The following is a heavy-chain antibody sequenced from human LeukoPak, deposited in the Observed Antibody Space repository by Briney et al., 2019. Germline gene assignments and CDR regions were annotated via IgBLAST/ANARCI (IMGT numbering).Heavy chain of an antibody. V-gene: IGHV3-23*01. Sequence: GGSLRLSCAASGFAFSSHAMTWVRQAPGKGLEWVSSISGSAEKTYYADSVKGRFTISRGSSQKILNLQMNNLRVEDTAKYYCARGSTYDFWSGDALDVWGQGTMVTVAS. J-gene: IGHJ3*01. CDR3: ARGSTYDFWSGDALDV. D-gene: IGHD3-3*01. CDR1: GFAFSSHA. CDR2: ISGSAEKT.